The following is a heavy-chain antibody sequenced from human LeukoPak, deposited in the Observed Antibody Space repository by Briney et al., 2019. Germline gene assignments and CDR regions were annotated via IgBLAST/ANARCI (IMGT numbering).Heavy chain of an antibody. CDR1: GFIFRNHG. D-gene: IGHD6-13*01. V-gene: IGHV3-7*01. J-gene: IGHJ4*02. CDR2: IKEDGSEK. Sequence: GGSLRLSCAASGFIFRNHGMTWLRQAPGKGLEWVANIKEDGSEKYYVDPLKGRFTISRDNAKNSLFLQMNSLRPDDTAVYYCVRDVKAAVTDFDYWGQGTLVTVSS. CDR3: VRDVKAAVTDFDY.